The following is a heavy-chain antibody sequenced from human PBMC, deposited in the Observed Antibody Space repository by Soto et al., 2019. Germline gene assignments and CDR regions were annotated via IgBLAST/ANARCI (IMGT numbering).Heavy chain of an antibody. CDR3: ARVTIFGVVILSDAFDI. V-gene: IGHV1-18*01. D-gene: IGHD3-3*01. CDR1: GYTFTSYG. J-gene: IGHJ3*02. CDR2: ISAYNGNT. Sequence: ASVNVSCKASGYTFTSYGISWVRQAPGQGLEWMGWISAYNGNTDYAQKLQGRVTMTTDTSTSTAYMELRSLRSDDTAVYYCARVTIFGVVILSDAFDIWGQGTMVTVSS.